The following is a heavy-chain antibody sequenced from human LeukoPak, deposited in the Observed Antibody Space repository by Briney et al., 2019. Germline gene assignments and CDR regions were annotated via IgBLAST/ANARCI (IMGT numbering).Heavy chain of an antibody. Sequence: GGSLRLSCAASGFIFSSYAMSWVRLAPGKGLEWISVISGSGGRTDYADSVKGRFTISRDNSKNTLYLQMNSLRAEDTAVYYCVKDRTGTYTLDYWGQGTLVTVSS. CDR1: GFIFSSYA. CDR3: VKDRTGTYTLDY. D-gene: IGHD3-10*01. J-gene: IGHJ4*02. CDR2: ISGSGGRT. V-gene: IGHV3-23*01.